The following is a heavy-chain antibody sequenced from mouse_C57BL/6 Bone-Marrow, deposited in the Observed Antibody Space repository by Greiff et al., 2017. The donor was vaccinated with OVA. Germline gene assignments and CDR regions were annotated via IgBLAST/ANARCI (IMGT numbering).Heavy chain of an antibody. CDR2: ISSGGDYI. V-gene: IGHV5-9-1*02. J-gene: IGHJ1*03. D-gene: IGHD1-1*01. CDR1: GFTFSSYA. CDR3: TRGGNYYGSRRDWYFDV. Sequence: EVKVVESGEGLVKPGGSLKLSCAASGFTFSSYAMSWVRQTPEKRLEWVAYISSGGDYIYYADTVKGRFTISRDNARNTLYLQMSSLKSEDTAMYYCTRGGNYYGSRRDWYFDVWGTGTTVTVSS.